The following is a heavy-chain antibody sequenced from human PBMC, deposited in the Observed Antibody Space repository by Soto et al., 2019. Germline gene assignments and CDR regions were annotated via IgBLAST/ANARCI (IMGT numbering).Heavy chain of an antibody. CDR3: AKDLLRSNSDCYGLPDF. D-gene: IGHD2-21*02. CDR1: GFTFSSYG. CDR2: RSGEWGSA. Sequence: GGSLRLSCAGSGFTFSSYGFSWFRHTPEKGLGWVSGRSGEWGSALYGQSGKGPFNIYRDNLKNTLYLDMTSLRVEDTALYYCAKDLLRSNSDCYGLPDFWAQGTLVTVSS. V-gene: IGHV3-23*02. J-gene: IGHJ4*02.